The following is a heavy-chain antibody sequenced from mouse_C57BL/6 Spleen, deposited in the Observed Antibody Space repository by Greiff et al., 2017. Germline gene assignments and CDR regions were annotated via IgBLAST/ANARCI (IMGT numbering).Heavy chain of an antibody. J-gene: IGHJ2*01. CDR3: ARGYSSRNYFDY. Sequence: QVQLQQSGAELMKPGASVKLSCKATGYTFTGYWIEWVKQRPGHGLEWIGEILPGSGSTNYTEKFKGKATFTADTSSNTAYMQLSSLTTEDSAIYYCARGYSSRNYFDYWGQGTTLTVSS. CDR2: ILPGSGST. D-gene: IGHD3-1*01. V-gene: IGHV1-9*01. CDR1: GYTFTGYW.